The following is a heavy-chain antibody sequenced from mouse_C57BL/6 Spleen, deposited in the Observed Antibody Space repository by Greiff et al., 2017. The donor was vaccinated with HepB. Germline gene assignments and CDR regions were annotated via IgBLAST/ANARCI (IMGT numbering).Heavy chain of an antibody. CDR1: GYTFTGYW. CDR2: ILPGSGST. J-gene: IGHJ4*01. D-gene: IGHD1-1*01. Sequence: VQLQQSGAELMKPGASVKLSCKATGYTFTGYWIEWVKQRPGHGLEWIGEILPGSGSTNYNEKFKGKATYTADTSSNTAYMQLSSLTTEDSAIYYCARKSYYGSSYRDAMDYWGQGTSVTVSS. V-gene: IGHV1-9*01. CDR3: ARKSYYGSSYRDAMDY.